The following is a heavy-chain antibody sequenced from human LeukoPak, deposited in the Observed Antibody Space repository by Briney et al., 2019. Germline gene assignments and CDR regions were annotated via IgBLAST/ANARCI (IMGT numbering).Heavy chain of an antibody. J-gene: IGHJ5*02. Sequence: GASVKVSCKASGGTFSSYAISWVRQAPGQGLEWMGGIIPIFGTANYAQKFQGRVTITTDESTSTAYMELSSLRSEDTAVYYCARRLKLRESDNWFDPWGQGTLVTVSS. CDR3: ARRLKLRESDNWFDP. V-gene: IGHV1-69*05. CDR1: GGTFSSYA. CDR2: IIPIFGTA. D-gene: IGHD1-7*01.